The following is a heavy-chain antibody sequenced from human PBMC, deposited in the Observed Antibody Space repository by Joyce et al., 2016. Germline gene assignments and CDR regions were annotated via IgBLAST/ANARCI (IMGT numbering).Heavy chain of an antibody. Sequence: EVQLVESGGGLVKPGGSLRISCAASGFTFSTASMSWFRRAPVKGREWVSAISRDSTYIFYADSVKGRFTVSRDNAKDSLYLQMNGLRAEDTAVFFCARGGIVYDYSMDLWGQGTTVTVSS. V-gene: IGHV3-21*02. J-gene: IGHJ6*02. D-gene: IGHD3-22*01. CDR1: GFTFSTAS. CDR3: ARGGIVYDYSMDL. CDR2: ISRDSTYI.